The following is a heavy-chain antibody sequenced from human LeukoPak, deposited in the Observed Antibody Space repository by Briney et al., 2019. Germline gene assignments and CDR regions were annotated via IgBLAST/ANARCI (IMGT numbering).Heavy chain of an antibody. D-gene: IGHD1-26*01. CDR1: GFTFDDYA. CDR3: AKGLSSGIVGATFDY. Sequence: GGSLRLSCAASGFTFDDYAMHWVRQAPGKGLEWVSGISWNSGSIGYADSVKGRFTISRDNAKNSLYLQMNSLRAEDTALYYCAKGLSSGIVGATFDYWGQGTLVTVSS. CDR2: ISWNSGSI. J-gene: IGHJ4*02. V-gene: IGHV3-9*01.